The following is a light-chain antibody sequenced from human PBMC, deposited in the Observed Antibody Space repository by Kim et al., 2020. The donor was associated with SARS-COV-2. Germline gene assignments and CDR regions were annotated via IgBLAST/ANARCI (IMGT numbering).Light chain of an antibody. V-gene: IGKV3-20*01. Sequence: EIVLTQSPGTLSLSPGERATLSCRASQSVSSSYLAWYQQKPGQAPRLLIYGASSRATGIPDRFSGSGSGTDFTLTISRLEPEDVAVYYCQQYGSSPRGTFGQGTKLEI. CDR3: QQYGSSPRGT. CDR2: GAS. CDR1: QSVSSSY. J-gene: IGKJ2*01.